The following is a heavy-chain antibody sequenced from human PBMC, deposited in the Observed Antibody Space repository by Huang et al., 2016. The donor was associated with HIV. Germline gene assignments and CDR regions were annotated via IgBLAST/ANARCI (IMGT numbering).Heavy chain of an antibody. V-gene: IGHV1-69*13. CDR2: IIPIVGTT. D-gene: IGHD5-12*01. Sequence: QVQLVQSGAEVKKPGSSVKLSCQSSGGGSSSYAISWVRQARGQGLEWMGGIIPIVGTTDYAQRFQGRVTITADESTNTAYIELSSLEYDDTALDYCARSGPRWGLATIWTLVYWGQGTLVTVSS. J-gene: IGHJ4*02. CDR1: GGGSSSYA. CDR3: ARSGPRWGLATIWTLVY.